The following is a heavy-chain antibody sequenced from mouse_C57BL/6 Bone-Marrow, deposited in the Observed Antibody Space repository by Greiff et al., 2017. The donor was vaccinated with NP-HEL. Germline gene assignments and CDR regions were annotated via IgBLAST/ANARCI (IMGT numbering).Heavy chain of an antibody. V-gene: IGHV5-17*01. J-gene: IGHJ3*01. CDR1: GFTFSDYG. Sequence: EVQRVESGGGLVKPGGSLTLSCAASGFTFSDYGMHWVRQAPEKGLEWVAYISSGRSTIYYADTVKGRFTISSDNAKNTLFLQMTRLRSEDTAMYYCARELLFAYWGQGTLVTVSA. CDR3: ARELLFAY. CDR2: ISSGRSTI.